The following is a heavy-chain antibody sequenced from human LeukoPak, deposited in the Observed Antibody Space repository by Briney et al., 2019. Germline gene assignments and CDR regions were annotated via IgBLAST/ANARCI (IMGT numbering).Heavy chain of an antibody. Sequence: GGSLRLSCAASGFTFSSYSMNWVRQAPGKGLEWVSYISSSSTIYYADSVKGRFTISRDNAKNSLYLQMSSLRAEDTAVYYCARGYGDYVDWFDPWGQGTLVTVSS. D-gene: IGHD4-17*01. CDR3: ARGYGDYVDWFDP. CDR1: GFTFSSYS. J-gene: IGHJ5*02. V-gene: IGHV3-48*01. CDR2: ISSSSTI.